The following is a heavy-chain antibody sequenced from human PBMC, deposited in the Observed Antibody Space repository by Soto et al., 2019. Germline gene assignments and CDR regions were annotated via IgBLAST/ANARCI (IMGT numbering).Heavy chain of an antibody. D-gene: IGHD1-1*01. Sequence: PGGSLRLSCAASQFNFSLFAMHWVRQGPGKGLEWVAVIWTDGTEKYYADSVRGRFTISRDNSKNLLFLQMNSLSADDTATYYCAKDPPSPWTANWVDPWGKGTLVTVSS. V-gene: IGHV3-33*06. CDR3: AKDPPSPWTANWVDP. CDR2: IWTDGTEK. J-gene: IGHJ5*02. CDR1: QFNFSLFA.